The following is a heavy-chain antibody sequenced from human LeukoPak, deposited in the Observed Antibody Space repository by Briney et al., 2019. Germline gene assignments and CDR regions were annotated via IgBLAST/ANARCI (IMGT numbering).Heavy chain of an antibody. J-gene: IGHJ6*03. V-gene: IGHV1-46*01. D-gene: IGHD6-19*01. CDR2: INPSGGST. Sequence: ASVKVSCKTSGYTFTSYYMHWVRQAPGQGLEWMGIINPSGGSTSYAQKFQGRVTMTRDTSTSTVYMELSSLRSGDTAVYYCARDTRDIAVAADYYMDVWGKGTTVTISS. CDR3: ARDTRDIAVAADYYMDV. CDR1: GYTFTSYY.